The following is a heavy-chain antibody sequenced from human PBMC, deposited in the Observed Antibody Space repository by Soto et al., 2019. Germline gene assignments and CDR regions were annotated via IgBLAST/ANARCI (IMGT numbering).Heavy chain of an antibody. CDR3: ARRAKVYYDILTGYYSSAFDI. V-gene: IGHV4-30-4*01. CDR2: IYYSGST. CDR1: GGSISSGDYY. Sequence: QVQLQESGPGLVKPSQTLSLTCTVSGGSISSGDYYWSWIRQPPGKGLEWIGYIYYSGSTYYNPSLKSRVTISVDTSKNQLSLKLSSVTAADTAVYYCARRAKVYYDILTGYYSSAFDIWGQGTMVTVSS. D-gene: IGHD3-9*01. J-gene: IGHJ3*02.